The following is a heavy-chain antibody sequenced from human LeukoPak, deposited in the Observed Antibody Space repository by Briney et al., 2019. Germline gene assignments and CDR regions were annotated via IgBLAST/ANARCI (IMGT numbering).Heavy chain of an antibody. J-gene: IGHJ6*03. D-gene: IGHD3-3*01. CDR2: ICSSSSYI. CDR3: ARLGYGVVAPSYYYMDV. CDR1: GFTFSSYS. Sequence: GGPLRLSCAASGFTFSSYSMNWVRQAPGKGLEWVSSICSSSSYIYYADSVKGRFTISRDNAKNSLYLQMNSLRAEDTAVYYCARLGYGVVAPSYYYMDVWGKGTTVTVSS. V-gene: IGHV3-21*01.